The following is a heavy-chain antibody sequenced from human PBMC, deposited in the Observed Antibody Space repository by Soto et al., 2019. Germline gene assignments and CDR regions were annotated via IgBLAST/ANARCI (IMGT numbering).Heavy chain of an antibody. CDR1: GYTFTSYA. J-gene: IGHJ6*03. CDR2: INAGNGNT. CDR3: ARELEYCSSTSCYSRDRYYYYMDV. V-gene: IGHV1-3*01. D-gene: IGHD2-2*01. Sequence: ASVKVSCKASGYTFTSYAMHWVRQAPGQRLEWMGWINAGNGNTKYSQKFQGRVTITRDTSASTAYMELSSLRSEDTAVYYCARELEYCSSTSCYSRDRYYYYMDVWGKGTTVTVSS.